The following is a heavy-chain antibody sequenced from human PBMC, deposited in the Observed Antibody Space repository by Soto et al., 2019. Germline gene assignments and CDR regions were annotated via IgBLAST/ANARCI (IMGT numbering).Heavy chain of an antibody. CDR3: AKIVDYYYYYYGMDV. CDR2: ISDSGGST. CDR1: GFTFSSYA. D-gene: IGHD2-15*01. J-gene: IGHJ6*02. V-gene: IGHV3-23*01. Sequence: LRLSCAASGFTFSSYAMNWVRQAPGKGLEWVSGISDSGGSTYYADSVKGRFIISRDTSKNTVYLQMNSLRAEDTAVYFCAKIVDYYYYYYGMDVWGQGTTVTVSS.